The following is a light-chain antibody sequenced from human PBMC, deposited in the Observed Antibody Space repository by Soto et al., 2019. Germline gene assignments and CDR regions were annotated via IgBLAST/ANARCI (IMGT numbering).Light chain of an antibody. V-gene: IGKV3-20*01. CDR2: GAS. J-gene: IGKJ2*01. CDR3: QQYGGSPPYT. CDR1: HSVSSRY. Sequence: EIVLTQSPGTLSLSPGERATLSCRASHSVSSRYLAWYQQKPGQAPRLLIYGASSRATGIPDRFSGSGSGTDFTLTISRLEPEGFAVYYCQQYGGSPPYTFGQGTKLEIK.